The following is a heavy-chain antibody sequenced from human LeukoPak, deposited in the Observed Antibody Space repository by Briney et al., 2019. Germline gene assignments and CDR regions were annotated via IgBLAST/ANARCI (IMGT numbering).Heavy chain of an antibody. CDR1: GFNIKTYS. Sequence: GGSLRLSCAASGFNIKTYSMTWVRQAPGKGLEWVSTISSSGGYIYYADSVKGRFTISRDNAKNSLYLQMNSLRAEDTAVYYCASAPGSIDYWGQGTLVTVSS. CDR3: ASAPGSIDY. V-gene: IGHV3-21*01. CDR2: ISSSGGYI. J-gene: IGHJ4*02. D-gene: IGHD6-13*01.